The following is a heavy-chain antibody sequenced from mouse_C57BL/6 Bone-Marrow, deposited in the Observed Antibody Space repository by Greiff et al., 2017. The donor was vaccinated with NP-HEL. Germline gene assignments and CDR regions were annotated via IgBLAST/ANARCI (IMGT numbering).Heavy chain of an antibody. V-gene: IGHV1-81*01. D-gene: IGHD1-1*01. CDR2: IYPRSGNT. Sequence: VKLMESGAELARPGASVKLSCKASGYTFTSYGISWVKQRTGQGLEWIGEIYPRSGNTYYNEKFKGKATLTADKSSSTAYMELRSLTSEDSAVYFCARDRFITTVVDYWGQGTTLTVSS. CDR3: ARDRFITTVVDY. CDR1: GYTFTSYG. J-gene: IGHJ2*01.